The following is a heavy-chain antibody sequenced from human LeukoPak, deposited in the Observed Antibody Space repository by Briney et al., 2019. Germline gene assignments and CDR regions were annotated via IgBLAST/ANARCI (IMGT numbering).Heavy chain of an antibody. CDR1: GGSISSSSYY. CDR2: IYYSGST. CDR3: ARTRGYSYGLFDY. J-gene: IGHJ4*02. D-gene: IGHD5-18*01. V-gene: IGHV4-39*07. Sequence: PSETLSLTCTVSGGSISSSSYYWGWIRQPPGKGLEWIGSIYYSGSTYYNPSLKSRVTVSGDTSKNQFSLRLSSVTAADTAVYYCARTRGYSYGLFDYWGQGTLVTVSS.